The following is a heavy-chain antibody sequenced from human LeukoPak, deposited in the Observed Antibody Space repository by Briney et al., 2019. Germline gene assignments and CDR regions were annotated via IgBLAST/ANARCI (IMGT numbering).Heavy chain of an antibody. J-gene: IGHJ3*02. CDR2: IYYSGST. CDR3: ARDRDTMIGDAFDI. V-gene: IGHV4-59*01. D-gene: IGHD3-22*01. Sequence: TASETLSLTCTVSGVSISSYYWSWLRQPPGKGLEWIGYIYYSGSTNYNPSLKSRVTISVDTSKNQFSLKLSSVTAADTAVYYCARDRDTMIGDAFDIWGQGTMVTVSS. CDR1: GVSISSYY.